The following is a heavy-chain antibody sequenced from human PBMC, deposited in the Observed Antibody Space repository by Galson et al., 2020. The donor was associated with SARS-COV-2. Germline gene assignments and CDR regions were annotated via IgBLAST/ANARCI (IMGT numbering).Heavy chain of an antibody. CDR2: IYPGDSDT. D-gene: IGHD7-27*01. CDR1: GYDFAIYW. Sequence: HGAYLKISCEASGYDFAIYWIGWVRQMPGKGLEWMGIIYPGDSDTRFSPSFQGQVTMSVDKFINTAYLQWSGLEASDTAIYYCARWGRAVAGYFFDYWGQGTLVTVSS. J-gene: IGHJ4*02. CDR3: ARWGRAVAGYFFDY. V-gene: IGHV5-51*01.